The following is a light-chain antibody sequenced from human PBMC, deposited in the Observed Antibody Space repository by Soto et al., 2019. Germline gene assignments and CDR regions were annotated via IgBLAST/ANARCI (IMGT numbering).Light chain of an antibody. J-gene: IGKJ2*01. CDR1: QSVSSN. Sequence: EVVMTQSPATLSVSPGEGATLSCRASQSVSSNLAWYQQNPGQAPRLLIFGASTRATGIPARFSGSGSGIEFTLTISSLQSEDFAVYYCQQYNNWPLYTFGQGTKLEIK. CDR3: QQYNNWPLYT. V-gene: IGKV3D-15*01. CDR2: GAS.